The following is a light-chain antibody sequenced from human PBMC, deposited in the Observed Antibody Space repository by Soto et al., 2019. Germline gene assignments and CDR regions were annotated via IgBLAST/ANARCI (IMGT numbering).Light chain of an antibody. J-gene: IGKJ4*01. CDR2: MAP. CDR1: QSISSW. CDR3: QQYDNLLSLT. V-gene: IGKV1-5*03. Sequence: DIQMTQSPSTLSASVGDRVTITCRASQSISSWLAWYQQKPGKAPNLLMSMAPSLESDVPSRFSGSGSGTEFTLIISSLQPEDIATYYCQQYDNLLSLTFGGGTKVEIK.